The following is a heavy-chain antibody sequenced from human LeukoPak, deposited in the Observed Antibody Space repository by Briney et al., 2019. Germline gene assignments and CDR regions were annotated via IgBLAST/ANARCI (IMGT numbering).Heavy chain of an antibody. CDR2: IIPILGIA. CDR1: GGTFSSYA. CDR3: ARGGGSCSGGSCYAQTMDV. Sequence: ASVEVSCKASGGTFSSYAISWVRQAPGQGLEWMGRIIPILGIANYAQKFQGRVTITADKSTSTAYMELSSLRSEDTAVYYCARGGGSCSGGSCYAQTMDVWGQGTTVTVSS. D-gene: IGHD2-15*01. V-gene: IGHV1-69*04. J-gene: IGHJ6*02.